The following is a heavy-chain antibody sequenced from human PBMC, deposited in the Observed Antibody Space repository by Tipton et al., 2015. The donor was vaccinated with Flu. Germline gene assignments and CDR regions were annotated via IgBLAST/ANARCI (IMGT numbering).Heavy chain of an antibody. V-gene: IGHV4-39*07. D-gene: IGHD4-17*01. CDR2: IYYSGST. CDR1: GGSISSSSYY. J-gene: IGHJ4*02. Sequence: TLSLTCTVSGGSISSSSYYWGWIRQPPGKGLEWIGSIYYSGSTYYNPSLKSRVTISVDTSKNQFSLKLSSVTAADTAVYYCASTHAQITVTTLAFDYWGQGTLVIVSS. CDR3: ASTHAQITVTTLAFDY.